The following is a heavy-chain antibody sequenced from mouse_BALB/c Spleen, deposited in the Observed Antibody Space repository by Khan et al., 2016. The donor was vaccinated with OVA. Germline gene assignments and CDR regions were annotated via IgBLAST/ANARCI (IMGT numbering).Heavy chain of an antibody. J-gene: IGHJ2*01. Sequence: QVQLQQSGAELARPGASVSLSCKASGYTFTTYWMQWVKQRPGQGLEWIGTIYPGDGDARYTQNFKDKATLTADKSSSTAYMQLSSCASEDSAVYYCASYRYDYFDYWGQGTTLTVSS. V-gene: IGHV1-87*01. CDR1: GYTFTTYW. CDR2: IYPGDGDA. D-gene: IGHD2-14*01. CDR3: ASYRYDYFDY.